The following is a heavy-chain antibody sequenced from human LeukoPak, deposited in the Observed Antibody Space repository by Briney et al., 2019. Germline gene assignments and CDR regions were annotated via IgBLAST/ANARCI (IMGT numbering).Heavy chain of an antibody. D-gene: IGHD1-26*01. J-gene: IGHJ3*01. Sequence: GGSLTLPCAASGFSFIDCDMDWVRQAPGKGLEWVGRIKRRAGGETTDYAAPVTGRFTISRDDSQNTLYLQMNSLKTEETAVYHCLDLGSPPRFHLWPQETMDSVSS. CDR2: IKRRAGGETT. CDR3: LDLGSPPRFHL. V-gene: IGHV3-15*01. CDR1: GFSFIDCD.